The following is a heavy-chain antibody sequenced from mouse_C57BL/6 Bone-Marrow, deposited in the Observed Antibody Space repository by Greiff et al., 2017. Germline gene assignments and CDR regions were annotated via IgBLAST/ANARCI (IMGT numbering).Heavy chain of an antibody. J-gene: IGHJ2*01. V-gene: IGHV7-3*01. CDR3: ARSQVVYFDY. D-gene: IGHD1-1*01. CDR1: GFNIPDYY. CDR2: IRNKANGYTT. Sequence: EVQRVESGGGLVQPGGSLSLSCAASGFNIPDYYMSWVRQPPGKALEWLGFIRNKANGYTTDCNASVKGRFTISRDNSQSILYLQMNALRAEDSATYICARSQVVYFDYWGKGTTLTDSS.